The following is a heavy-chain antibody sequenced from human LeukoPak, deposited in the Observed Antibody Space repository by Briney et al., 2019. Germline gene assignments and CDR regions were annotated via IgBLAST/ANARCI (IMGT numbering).Heavy chain of an antibody. D-gene: IGHD5-24*01. V-gene: IGHV4-31*03. Sequence: SETLSLTCTVSGGSISSGGYYWRWIRQHPGKGLEWIGYIYYSGSTYYNPSLKSRVTISVDTSKNQFSLKLSSATAADTAVYYCARGDGHNGNFFDLWGRGTLVTVSS. J-gene: IGHJ2*01. CDR1: GGSISSGGYY. CDR3: ARGDGHNGNFFDL. CDR2: IYYSGST.